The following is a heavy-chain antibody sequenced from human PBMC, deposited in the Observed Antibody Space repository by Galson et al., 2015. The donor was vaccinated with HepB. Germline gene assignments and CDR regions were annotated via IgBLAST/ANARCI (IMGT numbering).Heavy chain of an antibody. V-gene: IGHV4-34*04. CDR1: GGSFSRFY. CDR3: ARGSGPGSYVPRHGMDV. Sequence: ETLSLTCEVSGGSFSRFYCSWIRQTPGAGLEWIGDIHDSGSTSINPSLRSRAALSVDMSKSQFSLRVNSLTAADTAVYYCARGSGPGSYVPRHGMDVWGQGTAVTVSS. CDR2: IHDSGST. D-gene: IGHD3-10*01. J-gene: IGHJ6*01.